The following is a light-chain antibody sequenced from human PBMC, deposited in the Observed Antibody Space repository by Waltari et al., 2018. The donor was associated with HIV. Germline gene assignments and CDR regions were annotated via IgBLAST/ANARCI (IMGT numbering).Light chain of an antibody. CDR2: DLD. CDR3: CSYAGSPPYV. J-gene: IGLJ1*01. V-gene: IGLV2-11*01. Sequence: QSALTQPRSVSGSPGQSVTISCTGTDSDVGGYNSVSWYQHHPGKAPKLFIFDLDKRPSGAPYRFSGSKSGNTASLTISGLQAEDEADYYCCSYAGSPPYVFGTGTKVTVL. CDR1: DSDVGGYNS.